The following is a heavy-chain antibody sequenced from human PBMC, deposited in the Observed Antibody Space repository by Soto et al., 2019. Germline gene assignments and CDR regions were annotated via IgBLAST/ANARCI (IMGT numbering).Heavy chain of an antibody. CDR1: GFTFNTYG. J-gene: IGHJ5*02. Sequence: QVQLVQSGGGMVQSGRSLRLSCISSGFTFNTYGMFWARQAPGTGLEWVAGIWYDGSYRYYVDSVKGRFTVSRDNSKNTVYLEMNNLRAEDTAVYYCARISGSGHLGWFDPWGQGTLVTVSS. V-gene: IGHV3-33*01. D-gene: IGHD3-10*01. CDR3: ARISGSGHLGWFDP. CDR2: IWYDGSYR.